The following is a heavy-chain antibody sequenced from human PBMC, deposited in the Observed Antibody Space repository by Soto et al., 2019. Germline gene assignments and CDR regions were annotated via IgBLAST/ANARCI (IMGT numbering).Heavy chain of an antibody. CDR1: GFTFSSYA. V-gene: IGHV3-23*01. D-gene: IGHD5-18*01. CDR2: ISGSGGST. J-gene: IGHJ4*02. Sequence: PGGSLRLSCAASGFTFSSYAMSWVRQAPGKGLEWVSAISGSGGSTYYADSVKGRFTISRDNSKNTLYLQMNSLRAEDTAVYYCAKALEDTAMVTGGSAFGYWGQGTLVTVSS. CDR3: AKALEDTAMVTGGSAFGY.